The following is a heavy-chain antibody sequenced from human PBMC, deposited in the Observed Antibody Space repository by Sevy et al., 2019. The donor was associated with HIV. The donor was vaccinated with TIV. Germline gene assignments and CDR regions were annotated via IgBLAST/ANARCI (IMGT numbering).Heavy chain of an antibody. CDR3: ARDTVEWLQLRYFQH. Sequence: GGSLRLSCAASGFTFSSYWMSWVRQAPGKGLEWVANIKQDGSEKYYVDSVKGRFTISRDNAKNSLYLQMNSLRAEDTAVYYCARDTVEWLQLRYFQHWGQGTLVTVSS. CDR1: GFTFSSYW. D-gene: IGHD5-12*01. V-gene: IGHV3-7*01. J-gene: IGHJ1*01. CDR2: IKQDGSEK.